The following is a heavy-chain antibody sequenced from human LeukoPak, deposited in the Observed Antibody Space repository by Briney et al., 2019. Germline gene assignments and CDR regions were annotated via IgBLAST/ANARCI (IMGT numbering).Heavy chain of an antibody. D-gene: IGHD5-18*01. CDR3: ARHAGDSYGYYFDY. CDR2: IYYSGST. CDR1: GGSISSSSYY. Sequence: SETLSLTCTVSGGSISSSSYYWGWIRQPPGKGLEWIGSIYYSGSTYYNPSLKSRATISVDTSKNQFSLKLSSVTAADTAVYYCARHAGDSYGYYFDYWGQGTLVTVSS. V-gene: IGHV4-39*01. J-gene: IGHJ4*02.